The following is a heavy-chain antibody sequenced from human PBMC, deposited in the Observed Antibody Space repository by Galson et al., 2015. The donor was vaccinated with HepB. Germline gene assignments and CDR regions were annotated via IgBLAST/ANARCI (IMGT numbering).Heavy chain of an antibody. D-gene: IGHD1-20*01. CDR1: GFTFTSSA. J-gene: IGHJ6*03. V-gene: IGHV1-58*01. CDR3: AADLSRITGKAYYYYYYIDV. CDR2: IVVGSGNT. Sequence: SVKVSCKASGFTFTSSAVQWVRQARGQRLEWIGWIVVGSGNTNYAQKFQERVTITRDMSTSTAYMELSSLRSEDTAVYYCAADLSRITGKAYYYYYYIDVWGKGTTVTVSS.